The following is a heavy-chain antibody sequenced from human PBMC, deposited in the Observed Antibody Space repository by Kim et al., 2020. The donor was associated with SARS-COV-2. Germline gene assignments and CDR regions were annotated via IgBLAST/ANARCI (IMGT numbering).Heavy chain of an antibody. Sequence: ASVKVSCKASGYTFTSYAMHWVRQAPGQRLEWMGWINAGNGNTKYSQKFQGRVTITRDTSASTAYMELSSLRSEDTAVYYCARGKNYDFWSGYYYYGMDVWGQGTTVTVSS. D-gene: IGHD3-3*01. CDR3: ARGKNYDFWSGYYYYGMDV. J-gene: IGHJ6*02. CDR2: INAGNGNT. CDR1: GYTFTSYA. V-gene: IGHV1-3*01.